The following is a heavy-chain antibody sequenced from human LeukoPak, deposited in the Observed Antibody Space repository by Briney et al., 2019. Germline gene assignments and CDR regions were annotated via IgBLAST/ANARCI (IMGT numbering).Heavy chain of an antibody. J-gene: IGHJ6*03. CDR1: GYTFTGYY. CDR3: ARDAGIAVAGNYYYYMDV. V-gene: IGHV1-2*02. CDR2: INPNSGGT. Sequence: GSVKVSCKASGYTFTGYYMHWVRQAPGQGLEWMGWINPNSGGTNYAQKFQGRVTMTRDTSISTAYMELRSLRSDDTAVYYCARDAGIAVAGNYYYYMDVWGKGTTVTISS. D-gene: IGHD6-19*01.